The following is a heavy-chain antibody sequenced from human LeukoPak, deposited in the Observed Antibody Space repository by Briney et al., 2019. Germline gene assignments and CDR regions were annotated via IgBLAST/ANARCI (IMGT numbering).Heavy chain of an antibody. V-gene: IGHV4-61*02. CDR2: IYTSGST. D-gene: IGHD3-3*01. CDR3: ARTGGSTIFGVASTYFDY. J-gene: IGHJ4*02. Sequence: SQTLSLTCTVSGGSISSGSYYWSWIRQPAGKGLEWIGRIYTSGSTNYNPSLKSRVTISVDTSKNQFSLKLSSVTAADTAVYYCARTGGSTIFGVASTYFDYWGQGTLVTVSS. CDR1: GGSISSGSYY.